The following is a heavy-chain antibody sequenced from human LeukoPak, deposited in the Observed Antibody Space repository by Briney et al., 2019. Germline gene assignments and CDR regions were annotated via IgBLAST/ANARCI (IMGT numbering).Heavy chain of an antibody. D-gene: IGHD2-2*01. CDR3: ARGTCISSSCYAGDYGMDV. V-gene: IGHV4-59*08. CDR2: IHYSGYT. J-gene: IGHJ6*02. Sequence: SETLSLTCTVSGGSITSYYWSWIRQPPGKGLEWIGYIHYSGYTNYSPSLKSRVTISLDSSKNQFSLKLTSVTAADTAVYYGARGTCISSSCYAGDYGMDVWGQGPPVTVSS. CDR1: GGSITSYY.